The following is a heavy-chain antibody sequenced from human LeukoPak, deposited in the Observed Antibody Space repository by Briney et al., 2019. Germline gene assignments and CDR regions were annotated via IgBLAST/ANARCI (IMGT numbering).Heavy chain of an antibody. J-gene: IGHJ4*02. V-gene: IGHV3-23*01. CDR2: ISGSGTDT. CDR3: ATYYLGGRYQGLDY. Sequence: GGSLRLSCAASGITFSTYAMTWVRQAPGKGLQWVSPISGSGTDTYYRDSVKGRFTISRDNSKNTLHLQMNSLRAEDTAVYYCATYYLGGRYQGLDYWGQGTLVTVSS. CDR1: GITFSTYA. D-gene: IGHD1-26*01.